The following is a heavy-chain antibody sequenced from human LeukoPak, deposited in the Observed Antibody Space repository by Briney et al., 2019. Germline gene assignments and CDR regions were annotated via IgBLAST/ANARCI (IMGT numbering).Heavy chain of an antibody. CDR2: IRSKAYGGTT. CDR1: GFTFGEYA. Sequence: PGGSLRLSCTASGFTFGEYAMSWVRQAPGKGLEWVGFIRSKAYGGTTEYAASVKGGFTISRDDSKSIAYLQMNSLKTEDTAVYYCTRVRGFWSGYYTYYFDYWGQGTLVTVSS. D-gene: IGHD3-3*01. V-gene: IGHV3-49*04. J-gene: IGHJ4*02. CDR3: TRVRGFWSGYYTYYFDY.